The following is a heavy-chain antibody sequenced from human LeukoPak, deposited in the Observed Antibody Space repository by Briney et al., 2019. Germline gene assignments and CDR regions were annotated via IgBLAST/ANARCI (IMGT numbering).Heavy chain of an antibody. D-gene: IGHD1-26*01. CDR1: GGSISSGGYS. CDR3: ARLVVGATTDYFDY. J-gene: IGHJ4*02. V-gene: IGHV4-61*08. Sequence: SETLSLTCAVSGGSISSGGYSWSWIRQPPGKGLEWIGYIYYSGSTNYNPSLKSRVTISVDTSKNQFSLKLSSVTAADTAVYYCARLVVGATTDYFDYWGQGTLVTVSS. CDR2: IYYSGST.